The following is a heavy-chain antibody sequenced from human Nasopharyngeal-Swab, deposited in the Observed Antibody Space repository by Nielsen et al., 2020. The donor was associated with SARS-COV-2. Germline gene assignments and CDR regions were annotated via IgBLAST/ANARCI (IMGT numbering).Heavy chain of an antibody. D-gene: IGHD3-10*01. J-gene: IGHJ3*02. CDR1: GFTFSSYA. Sequence: GESLKISCSASGFTFSSYAMAWVRRPPGRGLQWVSGISASGGSTYYTDSVKGRFAVSRDNSRNTLYLQMHSLRLEDTDLYYCAKDDVVRGDAFDIWGQGTMVTVSS. CDR3: AKDDVVRGDAFDI. V-gene: IGHV3-23*01. CDR2: ISASGGST.